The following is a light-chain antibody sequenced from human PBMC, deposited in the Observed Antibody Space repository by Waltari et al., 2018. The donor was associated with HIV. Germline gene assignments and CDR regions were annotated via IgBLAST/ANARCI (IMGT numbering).Light chain of an antibody. V-gene: IGLV1-40*01. CDR1: RSNIGAGFF. Sequence: QSALTQPPSVSGAPGQRVTISCTGNRSNIGAGFFVHWYQPLPGTAHKLLVYSDINRPSGVPVRFSCSKSGTAASLVITGLQAEDEADYYCQSYDSSLRASVFGGGTKLTVL. CDR3: QSYDSSLRASV. CDR2: SDI. J-gene: IGLJ2*01.